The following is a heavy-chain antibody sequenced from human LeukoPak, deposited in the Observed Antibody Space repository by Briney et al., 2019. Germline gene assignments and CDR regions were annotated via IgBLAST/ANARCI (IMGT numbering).Heavy chain of an antibody. CDR2: IYHSGST. D-gene: IGHD6-19*01. Sequence: SETLSLTCAVSGGSISSGGYSWSWIRQPPGKGLEWIGYIYHSGSTYCNPSLKSRVTISVDRSKNQFSLKLSSVTAADTAVYYCARGIAVAGPFDYWGQGTLVTVSS. CDR1: GGSISSGGYS. J-gene: IGHJ4*02. CDR3: ARGIAVAGPFDY. V-gene: IGHV4-30-2*01.